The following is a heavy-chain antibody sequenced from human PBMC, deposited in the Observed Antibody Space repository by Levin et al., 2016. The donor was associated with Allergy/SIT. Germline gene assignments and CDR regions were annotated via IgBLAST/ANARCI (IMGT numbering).Heavy chain of an antibody. CDR1: GGTFSSYT. CDR2: IIPILGIA. J-gene: IGHJ5*02. CDR3: ACGESGYDSSGYAP. V-gene: IGHV1-69*02. Sequence: SVKVSCKASGGTFSSYTISWVRQAPGQGLEWMGRIIPILGIANYAQKFQGRVTITADKSTSTAYMELSSLRSEDTAVYYCACGESGYDSSGYAPWGQGTLVTVSS. D-gene: IGHD3-22*01.